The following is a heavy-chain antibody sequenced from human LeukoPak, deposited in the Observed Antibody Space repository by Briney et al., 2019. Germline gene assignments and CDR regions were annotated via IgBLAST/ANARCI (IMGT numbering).Heavy chain of an antibody. D-gene: IGHD4-17*01. V-gene: IGHV1-46*01. CDR1: GYTFTSYY. Sequence: ASVKVSCKASGYTFTSYYMHWVRQAPGQGLEWMGIINPSGGSTSYAQKFQGRVTMTRDTSTSIVYMELSSLRSEDTAVYYCARTEAVKPSFDYWGQGTLVTVSS. CDR3: ARTEAVKPSFDY. CDR2: INPSGGST. J-gene: IGHJ4*02.